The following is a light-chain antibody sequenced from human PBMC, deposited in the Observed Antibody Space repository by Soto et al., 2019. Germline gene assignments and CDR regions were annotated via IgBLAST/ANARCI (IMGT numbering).Light chain of an antibody. CDR3: SSYTSSSTPYV. CDR1: SSDVGGYNY. CDR2: EVS. J-gene: IGLJ1*01. Sequence: QSALTQPASASGSPGQSITISCTGTSSDVGGYNYVSWYQQHPGKAPKLMIYEVSNRPSGVSNRFSGSKSGNTASLTISGLQAEDEADYYCSSYTSSSTPYVFGTGTQLTVL. V-gene: IGLV2-14*01.